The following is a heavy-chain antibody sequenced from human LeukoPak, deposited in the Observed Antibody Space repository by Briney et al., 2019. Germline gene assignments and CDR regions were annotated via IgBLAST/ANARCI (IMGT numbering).Heavy chain of an antibody. CDR1: GFTYSSYS. V-gene: IGHV3-21*01. Sequence: GGSLRLSCAASGFTYSSYSMNWVRQAPGKGLEWVSSISSSSSYIYYADSVKGRFTISRDNAKNSLYLQMNSLRAEDTAVYYCARDGFSPTVAGGAFDIWGQGTMVTVSS. D-gene: IGHD4-23*01. CDR2: ISSSSSYI. J-gene: IGHJ3*02. CDR3: ARDGFSPTVAGGAFDI.